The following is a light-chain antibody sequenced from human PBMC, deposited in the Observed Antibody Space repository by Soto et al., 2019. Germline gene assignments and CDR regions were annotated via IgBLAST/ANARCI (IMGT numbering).Light chain of an antibody. CDR3: QQRRDWPLT. Sequence: EIVLTQSPATLSLSPGERATLSCRASQSVSSYLAWYQQKPGQAPRLLISDASNRATGIPARFSGSGSGADFPPTGSSLAPEDFAVYYCQQRRDWPLTFGGGTKVEI. CDR2: DAS. J-gene: IGKJ4*01. CDR1: QSVSSY. V-gene: IGKV3-11*01.